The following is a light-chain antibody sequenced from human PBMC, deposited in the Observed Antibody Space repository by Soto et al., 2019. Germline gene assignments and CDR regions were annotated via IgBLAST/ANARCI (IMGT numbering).Light chain of an antibody. V-gene: IGKV2-40*01. J-gene: IGKJ4*01. CDR3: MQRIEFPLT. Sequence: DIVMTQTPLSLPVTPGEPASISCRSSQSLSGGDDGNTYLDWYLQKPGQSPQLLIYTVSYRASGVPDRFSGSGSGTDFTLKISRVEAEDVGVYYCMQRIEFPLTFGGGTKVEIK. CDR2: TVS. CDR1: QSLSGGDDGNTY.